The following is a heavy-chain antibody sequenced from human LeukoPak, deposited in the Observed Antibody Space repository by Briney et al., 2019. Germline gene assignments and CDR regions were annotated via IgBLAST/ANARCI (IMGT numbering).Heavy chain of an antibody. D-gene: IGHD3-22*01. V-gene: IGHV3-7*01. J-gene: IGHJ4*02. Sequence: GGSLRLSCAASGFTFSSYGMHWVRQAPGKGLEWVANIKQDGSEKYYVDSVKGRFTISRDNAKNSLYLQMNSLRAEDTAVYYCARVFKTRGYRVIVVVNGYDYWGQGTLVTVSS. CDR2: IKQDGSEK. CDR1: GFTFSSYG. CDR3: ARVFKTRGYRVIVVVNGYDY.